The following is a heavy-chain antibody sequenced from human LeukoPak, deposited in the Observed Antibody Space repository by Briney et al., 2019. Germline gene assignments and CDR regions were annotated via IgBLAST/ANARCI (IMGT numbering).Heavy chain of an antibody. CDR1: GGSISRSSFY. J-gene: IGHJ4*02. D-gene: IGHD6-13*01. V-gene: IGHV4-39*01. CDR3: ARQVYSSNWPLDY. Sequence: SETLSLTCTVSGGSISRSSFYWGWIRQPPGKGLEWIGSMYYRGSTSYNPSLKSRVTISVDTSKNQFSLRLSSVTAADTAVYYCARQVYSSNWPLDYWGQGTLVTVSS. CDR2: MYYRGST.